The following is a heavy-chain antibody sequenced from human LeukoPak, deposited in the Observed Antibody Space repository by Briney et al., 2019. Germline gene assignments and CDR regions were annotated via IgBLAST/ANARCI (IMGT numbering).Heavy chain of an antibody. CDR2: IGGSGGGT. CDR1: GFSFSSYA. CDR3: AKGPGSSSPRNFDY. V-gene: IGHV3-23*01. Sequence: GGSLRLSCTASGFSFSSYAMNWVRQAPGKGLEWVSGIGGSGGGTYYADSVKGRFTMSRDNSKNTLYLQMNSLRAEDTAVYYCAKGPGSSSPRNFDYWGQGTLVTVSS. D-gene: IGHD6-13*01. J-gene: IGHJ4*02.